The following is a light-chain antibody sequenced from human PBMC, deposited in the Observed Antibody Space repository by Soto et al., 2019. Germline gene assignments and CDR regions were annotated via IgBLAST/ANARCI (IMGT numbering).Light chain of an antibody. CDR2: QTS. Sequence: EIVMPQSTVTLSVSPGERATLSCRASQSVISNVAWYQQKPGQAPRLLIYQTSARATGIPGRFSGSGSGTDFTLTISNLQSEDFALYYCQHYSGWPPVFGQGTKVDIK. J-gene: IGKJ2*01. V-gene: IGKV3-15*01. CDR3: QHYSGWPPV. CDR1: QSVISN.